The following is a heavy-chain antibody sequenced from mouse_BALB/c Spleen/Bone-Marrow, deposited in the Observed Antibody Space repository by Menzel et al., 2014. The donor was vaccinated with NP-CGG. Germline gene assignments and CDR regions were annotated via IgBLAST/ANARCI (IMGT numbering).Heavy chain of an antibody. CDR1: GYAFTSYN. V-gene: IGHV1S135*01. J-gene: IGHJ3*01. Sequence: EVQLQQSGPELVKPGASVKVSCKASGYAFTSYNIYWVKQSHGKSFEWIGYIDPYNGDTNYNQKFKVKATLTVDKSSSTAYMHLNSLTSEDSAVYYCASCGNYEAWFAYWGQGTLVTVSA. CDR2: IDPYNGDT. D-gene: IGHD2-1*01. CDR3: ASCGNYEAWFAY.